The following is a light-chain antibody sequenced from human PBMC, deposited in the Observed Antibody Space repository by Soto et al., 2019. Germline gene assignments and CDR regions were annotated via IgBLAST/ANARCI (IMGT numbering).Light chain of an antibody. Sequence: EIVCTQSPTPLSLSPGERSTLSCRASQSVSSYLAWYQQKPGQAPRLLIYDASNRATGIPARFSGSGSGTDFTLTISSLEPEDFAVYYCQQRSNWTFGQGTKVDIK. V-gene: IGKV3-11*01. CDR2: DAS. CDR1: QSVSSY. CDR3: QQRSNWT. J-gene: IGKJ1*01.